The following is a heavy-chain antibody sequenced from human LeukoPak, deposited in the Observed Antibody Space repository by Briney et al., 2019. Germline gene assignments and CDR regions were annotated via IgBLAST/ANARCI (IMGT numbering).Heavy chain of an antibody. V-gene: IGHV3-74*01. Sequence: GGSLRLSCAASGFTFSTYGMHWVRRAPRKGLVWVSLINPDGSSTVYADSVKGRFTISRDNAKNTLYLHMNSLRAEDTAVYYCARHPQLDYWGQGTLVTVSS. CDR1: GFTFSTYG. CDR3: ARHPQLDY. CDR2: INPDGSST. J-gene: IGHJ4*01.